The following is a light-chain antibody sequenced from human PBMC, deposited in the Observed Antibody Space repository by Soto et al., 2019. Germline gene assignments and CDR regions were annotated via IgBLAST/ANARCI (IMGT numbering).Light chain of an antibody. CDR1: SSDVGGYNH. CDR2: EVR. J-gene: IGLJ1*01. CDR3: CLYVGATTYV. V-gene: IGLV2-14*01. Sequence: QSVLTQPASVSGSPGQSITISCTGTSSDVGGYNHVSWYQQHPGKAPKLIIYEVRNRPSGVSNRLSGSKSGNTASLTISGLQADDEADYYCCLYVGATTYVFGTGTKLTVL.